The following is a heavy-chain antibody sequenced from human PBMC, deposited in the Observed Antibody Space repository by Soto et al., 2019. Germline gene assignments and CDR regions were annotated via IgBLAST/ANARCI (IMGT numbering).Heavy chain of an antibody. Sequence: SETRSLTCAVYDWSFSGDYWSWIRQPPGKGLEWIGEINHSGSTNYNPSLKSRVTISVDTSKNQFSLKLSSVTAADTTVYYCASAVSAFYGMDVWGQGTTVTVSS. V-gene: IGHV4-34*01. J-gene: IGHJ6*02. CDR3: ASAVSAFYGMDV. CDR1: DWSFSGDY. CDR2: INHSGST. D-gene: IGHD6-25*01.